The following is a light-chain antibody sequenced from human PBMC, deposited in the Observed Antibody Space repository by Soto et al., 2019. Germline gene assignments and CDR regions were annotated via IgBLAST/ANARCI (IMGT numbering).Light chain of an antibody. Sequence: AIRMTQSPSSFSASTGDRVTITCRASQGISSYLAWYQQKPGKAPKLLIYAASTLQSGVPSRFSGSGSGIDFTLTISCLQSEDFAAYYCHQYYSYPWTFVQGTKVEIK. J-gene: IGKJ1*01. CDR1: QGISSY. CDR2: AAS. CDR3: HQYYSYPWT. V-gene: IGKV1-8*01.